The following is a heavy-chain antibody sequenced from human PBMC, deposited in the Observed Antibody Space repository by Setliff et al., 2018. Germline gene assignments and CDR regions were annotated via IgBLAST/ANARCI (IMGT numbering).Heavy chain of an antibody. V-gene: IGHV3-21*01. CDR1: GFNLHVYT. CDR2: ISSNSNYI. D-gene: IGHD1-7*01. CDR3: ARGSLSGTTYPSDY. J-gene: IGHJ4*02. Sequence: ESLRLSCVASGFNLHVYTMEWVRQAPGKGLDWVSSISSNSNYIYTADSLKGRLTVSRDNAKNSLYLQLDSLTADDTAVYYCARGSLSGTTYPSDYWGQGTLVTVSS.